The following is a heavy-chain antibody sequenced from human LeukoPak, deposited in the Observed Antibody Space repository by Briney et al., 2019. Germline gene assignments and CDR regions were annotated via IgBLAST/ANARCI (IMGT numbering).Heavy chain of an antibody. V-gene: IGHV4-30-2*01. CDR2: IYHSGST. J-gene: IGHJ3*02. CDR3: ARSPKYSSRGDI. Sequence: SETLSLTCAVSGGSISSGGYSWSWIRQPPGKGLEWIGYIYHSGSTNYNPSLKSRVTISVDTSKNQFSLKLSSVTAADTAVYYCARSPKYSSRGDIWGQGTMVTVSS. CDR1: GGSISSGGYS. D-gene: IGHD6-13*01.